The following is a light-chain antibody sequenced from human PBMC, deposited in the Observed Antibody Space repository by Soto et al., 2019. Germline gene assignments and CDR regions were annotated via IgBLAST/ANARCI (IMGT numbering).Light chain of an antibody. J-gene: IGKJ1*01. V-gene: IGKV4-1*01. CDR1: QSVLYSSRNKNY. Sequence: DIGMTQSPDSLAVSLGERATINCKSSQSVLYSSRNKNYLAWYQQKPGQPPKLLIYWASTRESGVPDRFSGSGSGTDFTLTITSLQDEDVAVYYCQQYYSPPWTFGQETNVEIK. CDR3: QQYYSPPWT. CDR2: WAS.